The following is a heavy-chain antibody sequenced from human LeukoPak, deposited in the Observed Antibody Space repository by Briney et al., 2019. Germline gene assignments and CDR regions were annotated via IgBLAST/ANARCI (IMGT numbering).Heavy chain of an antibody. CDR1: GFTFNSYS. CDR3: ATTSLGYCSSTSCYGGYFDY. D-gene: IGHD2-2*01. CDR2: ISSDNSYI. V-gene: IGHV3-21*01. J-gene: IGHJ4*02. Sequence: GGSLRLSCAASGFTFNSYSMNWVRQAPGRGLEWVSSISSDNSYIYYADSVKGRFTISRDNAKNSLYLQMNSLRAEDTAVYYCATTSLGYCSSTSCYGGYFDYWGQGTLVTVSS.